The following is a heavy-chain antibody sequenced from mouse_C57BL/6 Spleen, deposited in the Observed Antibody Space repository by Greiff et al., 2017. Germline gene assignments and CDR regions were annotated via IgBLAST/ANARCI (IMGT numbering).Heavy chain of an antibody. CDR3: ARRNGDYAMDY. Sequence: VNQRPGQGLEWIGEIDPSDSYTNYNQKFKGKATLTVDTSSSTAYMQLSSLTSEDSAVYYCARRNGDYAMDYWGQGTSVTVSS. J-gene: IGHJ4*01. V-gene: IGHV1-50*01. CDR2: IDPSDSYT.